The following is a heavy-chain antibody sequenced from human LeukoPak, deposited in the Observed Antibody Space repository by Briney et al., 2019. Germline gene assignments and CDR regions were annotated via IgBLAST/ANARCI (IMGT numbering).Heavy chain of an antibody. D-gene: IGHD6-19*01. Sequence: SQTLSLTCTVSGGSISSGGYYWSWIRQHPGKGLEWIGYIYYSGSTYYNPSLKSRVTISVDTSKNQFSLKLSSGTAADTAEYYCARGYSSGWSWDYWGQGTLVTVSS. V-gene: IGHV4-31*03. CDR2: IYYSGST. CDR3: ARGYSSGWSWDY. CDR1: GGSISSGGYY. J-gene: IGHJ4*02.